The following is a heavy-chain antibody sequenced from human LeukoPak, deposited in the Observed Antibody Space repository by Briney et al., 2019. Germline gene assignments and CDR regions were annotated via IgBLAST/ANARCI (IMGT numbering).Heavy chain of an antibody. V-gene: IGHV1-2*02. J-gene: IGHJ5*02. D-gene: IGHD3-22*01. Sequence: GASVKVSCKASGYTFTGYYMHWVRQAPGQGLEWMGWINPNSGGTNYAQKFQGRVTMTRDTSISTAYMELSRLRSDDTAVYYCACSSDYYDSSGYYLGNHWGQGTLVTVSS. CDR2: INPNSGGT. CDR3: ACSSDYYDSSGYYLGNH. CDR1: GYTFTGYY.